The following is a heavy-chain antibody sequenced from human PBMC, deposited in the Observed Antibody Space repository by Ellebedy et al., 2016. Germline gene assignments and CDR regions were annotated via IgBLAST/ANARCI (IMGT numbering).Heavy chain of an antibody. Sequence: GESLKISXAASGFIFNIAGMTWVRQAPGKGLEWVATIVFSGTATYYSDSVKGRFIISRDNAKNSLFLQMNSLRVEDTAVYYCARDGSEWSRDYWGQGTLVTVFS. J-gene: IGHJ4*02. CDR2: IVFSGTAT. CDR1: GFIFNIAG. CDR3: ARDGSEWSRDY. D-gene: IGHD3-3*01. V-gene: IGHV3-21*01.